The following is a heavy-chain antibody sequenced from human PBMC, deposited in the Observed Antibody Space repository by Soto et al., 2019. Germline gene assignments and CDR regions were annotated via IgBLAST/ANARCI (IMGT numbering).Heavy chain of an antibody. V-gene: IGHV3-13*04. J-gene: IGHJ6*02. CDR1: GFTFSNYD. CDR3: ARELHGGSYGMDV. CDR2: ITTAGDT. Sequence: PGGSLSLSCAASGFTFSNYDMHWVRQVTGKGLEWVSGITTAGDTYYPGSVKGRFTISREKAKNSLYLQMNSLSAGDTAVYYCARELHGGSYGMDVWGQGTTVTVAS.